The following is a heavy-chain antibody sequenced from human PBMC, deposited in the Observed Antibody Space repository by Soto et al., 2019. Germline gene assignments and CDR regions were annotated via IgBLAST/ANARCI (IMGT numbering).Heavy chain of an antibody. J-gene: IGHJ4*02. CDR1: GFTFTNYW. CDR3: THVFEY. Sequence: EVQLVQSGGGSVQPGGSLRLSCAASGFTFTNYWMHWVRQVPGKGLVWVARIDGVGNGTSHSDSVTGRFTISRDNAEKMLYLQRNCLRAEDTAVYYGTHVFEYWGQGTLVTVSS. V-gene: IGHV3-74*01. CDR2: IDGVGNGT.